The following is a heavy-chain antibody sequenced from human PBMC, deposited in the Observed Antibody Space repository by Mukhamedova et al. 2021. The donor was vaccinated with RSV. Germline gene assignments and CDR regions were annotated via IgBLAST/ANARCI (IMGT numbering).Heavy chain of an antibody. CDR3: ARDDSWADAFDI. D-gene: IGHD2-21*01. V-gene: IGHV1-46*01. J-gene: IGHJ3*02. CDR2: INPSGGST. Sequence: GQGLEWMGIINPSGGSTSYAQKFQGRVTMTRDTSTSTVYMELSSLRSEDTAVYYCARDDSWADAFDIWGQGTMVTVPS.